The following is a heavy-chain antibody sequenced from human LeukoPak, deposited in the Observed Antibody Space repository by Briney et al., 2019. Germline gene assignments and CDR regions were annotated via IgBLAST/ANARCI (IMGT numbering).Heavy chain of an antibody. V-gene: IGHV4-4*07. J-gene: IGHJ6*02. CDR3: ARGGQQLDVGYYGMDV. CDR1: GGSISSYY. D-gene: IGHD6-13*01. CDR2: IYTSGST. Sequence: SETLSLTCTVSGGSISSYYWSWIRQPAGKGLEWIGRIYTSGSTNYNPSLKSRVTMSVDTSKNQFSLKLSSVTAADTAVCYCARGGQQLDVGYYGMDVWGQGTTVTVSS.